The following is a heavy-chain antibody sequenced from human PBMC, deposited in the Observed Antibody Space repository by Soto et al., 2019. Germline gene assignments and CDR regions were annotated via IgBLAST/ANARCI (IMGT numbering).Heavy chain of an antibody. CDR3: ARGRNRGTSAIGS. D-gene: IGHD3-10*01. J-gene: IGHJ5*02. V-gene: IGHV3-30-3*01. Sequence: QVQLVESGGGVVQPGRSLRLSCAASGFTFTNYAIHWVRQAPGKGLEWVALISYDGSNKYCADSVRGRFTISRDNSKNTLYLQMNSLRAEDTAVYYCARGRNRGTSAIGSWGQGTLVTVSS. CDR2: ISYDGSNK. CDR1: GFTFTNYA.